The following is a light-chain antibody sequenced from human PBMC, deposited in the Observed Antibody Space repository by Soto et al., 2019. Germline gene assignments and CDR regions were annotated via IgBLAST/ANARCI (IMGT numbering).Light chain of an antibody. V-gene: IGKV3-15*01. CDR1: QSVRSN. J-gene: IGKJ5*01. CDR3: QQYKSWPPIT. Sequence: EVVMTQSPATLSVSPGERVTLSCRASQSVRSNLAWYLQKPGQSPRLLIYGASTRATGIPARFSGSGSGTEFTLTISSLQSEDYAVYYCQQYKSWPPITCGQGTRLEI. CDR2: GAS.